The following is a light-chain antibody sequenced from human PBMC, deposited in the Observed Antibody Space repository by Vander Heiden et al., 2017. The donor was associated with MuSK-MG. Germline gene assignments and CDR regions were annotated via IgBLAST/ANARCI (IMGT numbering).Light chain of an antibody. V-gene: IGKV1-33*01. Sequence: DTKMTQSPSSLSASVGDRATITCQASQDISNYLNWYQQKTGKAPKLLIYDASNWETGVPSRFSGSGCGTDVTFTISSRQPEDIAAYYCQQQYHLLAFTFGGGTKVEIK. CDR1: QDISNY. J-gene: IGKJ4*01. CDR2: DAS. CDR3: QQQYHLLAFT.